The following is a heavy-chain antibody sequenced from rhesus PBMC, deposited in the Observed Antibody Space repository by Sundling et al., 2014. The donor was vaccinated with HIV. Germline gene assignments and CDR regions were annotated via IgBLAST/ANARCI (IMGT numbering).Heavy chain of an antibody. CDR1: GFTFGTYA. CDR3: ARGLSSSSKGLDS. D-gene: IGHD6-19*01. V-gene: IGHV1-198*02. CDR2: IVPLVGIT. Sequence: QVQLVQSGAEVKKPGASVKVSCKASGFTFGTYAINWVRQAPGQGLEWMGVIVPLVGITNLRREVPGQDSRFSADTSTSTAYMELRSLRSDDTAVYYCARGLSSSSKGLDSWGQGVSATVSS. J-gene: IGHJ6*01.